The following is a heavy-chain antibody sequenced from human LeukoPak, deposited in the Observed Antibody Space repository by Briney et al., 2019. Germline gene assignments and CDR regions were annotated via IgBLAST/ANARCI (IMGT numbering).Heavy chain of an antibody. CDR3: ARVVAARYLY. CDR2: INHSAST. V-gene: IGHV4-34*01. J-gene: IGHJ4*02. Sequence: SETLSLTCAVYGGSFSGYYWSWIRQPPGKGLEWIGEINHSASTNYNPSLKSRVTISVDTSKNQFSLKLSSVTAADTAVYYCARVVAARYLYWGQGTLVTVSS. D-gene: IGHD6-6*01. CDR1: GGSFSGYY.